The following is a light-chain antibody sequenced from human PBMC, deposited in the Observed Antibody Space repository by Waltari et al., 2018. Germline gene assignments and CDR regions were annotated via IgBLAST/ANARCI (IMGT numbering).Light chain of an antibody. J-gene: IGKJ1*01. CDR1: QSLLHSNGYNC. CDR2: LAS. Sequence: DIVMTQSQLSLPVIPGEPASISCRSSQSLLHSNGYNCLDWYLQKPGQSPQLLSYLASNRASGVPDRFNGSGSGTDFTLKITRVEAEDVGVYYCMQPLQTPWTFGQGTKVEIK. V-gene: IGKV2-28*01. CDR3: MQPLQTPWT.